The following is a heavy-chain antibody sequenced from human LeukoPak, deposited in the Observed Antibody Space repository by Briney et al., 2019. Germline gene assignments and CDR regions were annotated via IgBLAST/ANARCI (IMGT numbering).Heavy chain of an antibody. CDR2: INHSGST. D-gene: IGHD2-2*02. V-gene: IGHV4-34*01. CDR1: GGSFSGYY. CDR3: ARRRYCSSTSCYTHFDY. Sequence: SETLSLTCAVYGGSFSGYYWSWIRQPPGKGLEWIGEINHSGSTNYNPSLKSRVTISVDTSKNQFSLKLSSVTAADTAVYYCARRRYCSSTSCYTHFDYWGQGTLVTVSS. J-gene: IGHJ4*02.